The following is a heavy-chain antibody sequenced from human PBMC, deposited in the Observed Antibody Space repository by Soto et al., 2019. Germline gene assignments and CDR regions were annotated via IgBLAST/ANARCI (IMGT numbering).Heavy chain of an antibody. Sequence: EVQLLESGGGLVKPGGSLRLSCAASGFTFSNYIMNWVRQPPGQGLEWVASISGSSTYVYYADSLKGRIAISRDNAKNSLSLELNTLRVADTAFYYCSRGGGYYYGSGTDAFDVWGQGTLVTVSS. D-gene: IGHD3-10*01. CDR2: ISGSSTYV. V-gene: IGHV3-21*01. CDR3: SRGGGYYYGSGTDAFDV. J-gene: IGHJ3*01. CDR1: GFTFSNYI.